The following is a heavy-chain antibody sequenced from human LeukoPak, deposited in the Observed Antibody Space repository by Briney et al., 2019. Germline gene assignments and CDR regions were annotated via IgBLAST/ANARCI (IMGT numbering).Heavy chain of an antibody. J-gene: IGHJ6*02. D-gene: IGHD3-16*01. CDR1: GGSISSGGYY. V-gene: IGHV4-31*03. CDR2: IYYSGST. CDR3: ASDRIGYDYVWGTSLGYYGMDV. Sequence: SQTLSLTCTVSGGSISSGGYYWSWIRQHPGKGLEWIGYIYYSGSTYYNPSLKSRVTISVDTSKNQFSLKLSSVTAADTAVYYCASDRIGYDYVWGTSLGYYGMDVWGQGTTVTVSS.